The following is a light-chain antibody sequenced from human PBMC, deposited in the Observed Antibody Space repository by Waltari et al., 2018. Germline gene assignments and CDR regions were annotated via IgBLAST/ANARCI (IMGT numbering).Light chain of an antibody. Sequence: SYEPTQPPSVSVSPGQTASITCPGDKLGDKYACWYQQKPGQSPVLVIYQDSKRPSGIPERFSGSNSGNTATLTISGTQAMDEADYYCQAWDSSTLYVFGTGTKVTVL. J-gene: IGLJ1*01. CDR1: KLGDKY. CDR3: QAWDSSTLYV. CDR2: QDS. V-gene: IGLV3-1*01.